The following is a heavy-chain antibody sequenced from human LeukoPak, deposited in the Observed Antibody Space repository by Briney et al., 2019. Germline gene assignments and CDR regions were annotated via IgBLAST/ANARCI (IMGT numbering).Heavy chain of an antibody. J-gene: IGHJ5*02. V-gene: IGHV4-59*01. CDR2: IYYSGST. CDR1: GGSISNYY. CDR3: ARESGGWFDP. D-gene: IGHD1-26*01. Sequence: SETLSLTCTVSGGSISNYYWSWIRQPPGKGLEWIGYIYYSGSTNYNPSLKSRVTMSEDTSNNQFSLKLSSVTDADTAVYYCARESGGWFDPWGQGTLVTVSS.